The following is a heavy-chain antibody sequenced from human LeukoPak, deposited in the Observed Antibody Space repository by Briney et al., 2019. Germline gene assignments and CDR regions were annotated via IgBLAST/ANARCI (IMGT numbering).Heavy chain of an antibody. J-gene: IGHJ6*03. D-gene: IGHD5-18*01. CDR2: MNPISGNT. CDR1: GYTFTSYD. CDR3: ARGPPIRGYRYGYDTGYYYSYSMDV. V-gene: IGHV1-8*01. Sequence: GASVKVSCKASGYTFTSYDINWVRQATGQGLEWMVWMNPISGNTGHAQKFQGRVTMTRDTSISTAYMELSSLRSEDTAVYYCARGPPIRGYRYGYDTGYYYSYSMDVWGKGTTVTISS.